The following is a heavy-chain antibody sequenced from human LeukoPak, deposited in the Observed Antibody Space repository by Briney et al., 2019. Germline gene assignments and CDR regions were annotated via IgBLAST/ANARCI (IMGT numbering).Heavy chain of an antibody. CDR3: ARIHRLPYYMDV. CDR2: ISAFNGIT. V-gene: IGHV1-18*01. Sequence: GASVKVSCKASGYTFTSYGISWVRQAPGQGLEWMGWISAFNGITNYAQKFQGRVTMTTDTSTSTGYMELRSLRSDDTAVYYCARIHRLPYYMDVWGKGTTVTISS. CDR1: GYTFTSYG. J-gene: IGHJ6*03.